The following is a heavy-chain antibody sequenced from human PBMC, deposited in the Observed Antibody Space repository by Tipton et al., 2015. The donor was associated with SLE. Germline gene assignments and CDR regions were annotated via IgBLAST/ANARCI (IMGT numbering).Heavy chain of an antibody. V-gene: IGHV3-30*04. CDR3: AREGAYCGGCCFDY. CDR1: GFTFDDYA. Sequence: SLRLSCAASGFTFDDYAMHWVRQAPGKGLEWVAVISYDGRNKYYADSVKGRFTVSRDNSKNTLYVQMNSLRAEDTAVYYCAREGAYCGGCCFDYWGHGTLVTVSS. J-gene: IGHJ4*01. CDR2: ISYDGRNK. D-gene: IGHD2-21*01.